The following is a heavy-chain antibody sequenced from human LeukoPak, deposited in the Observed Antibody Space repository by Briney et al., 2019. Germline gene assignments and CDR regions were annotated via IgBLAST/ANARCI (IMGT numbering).Heavy chain of an antibody. CDR2: INHSGST. Sequence: SETLSLTCAVYGGSFSGYYWSWIRQPPGKGLEWIGEINHSGSTNYNPSLKSRVTISVDTSKNQFSPKLSSVTAADTAVYYCARDAVVVPAAILTGYFDYWGQGTLVTVSS. CDR3: ARDAVVVPAAILTGYFDY. CDR1: GGSFSGYY. D-gene: IGHD2-2*02. J-gene: IGHJ4*02. V-gene: IGHV4-34*01.